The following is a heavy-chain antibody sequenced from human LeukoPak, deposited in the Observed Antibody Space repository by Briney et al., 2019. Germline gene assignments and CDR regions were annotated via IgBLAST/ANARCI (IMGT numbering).Heavy chain of an antibody. J-gene: IGHJ3*02. D-gene: IGHD1-26*01. Sequence: GESLKISCNGSGYSFTSYWIGWVRQMPGKGLEWMGIIYPGDSDTRYSPSFQGQVTISADKSISTAYLQWSSLKASDTAMYYCARPRIVGATDDAFDIWGQGTMVTVSS. CDR1: GYSFTSYW. CDR2: IYPGDSDT. CDR3: ARPRIVGATDDAFDI. V-gene: IGHV5-51*01.